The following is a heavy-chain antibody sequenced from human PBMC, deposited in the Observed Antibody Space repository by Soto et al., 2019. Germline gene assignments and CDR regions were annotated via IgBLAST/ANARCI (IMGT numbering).Heavy chain of an antibody. Sequence: GGSLRLSCAASGFTFSSYGMHWVRQAPGKGLEWVAVIWYDGSNKYYADSVKGRFTISRDNSKNTLYLQMNSLRAEDTAVYYCARDRAVRMNYFDYWGQGTLVTVSS. D-gene: IGHD3-10*01. CDR2: IWYDGSNK. CDR3: ARDRAVRMNYFDY. V-gene: IGHV3-33*01. J-gene: IGHJ4*02. CDR1: GFTFSSYG.